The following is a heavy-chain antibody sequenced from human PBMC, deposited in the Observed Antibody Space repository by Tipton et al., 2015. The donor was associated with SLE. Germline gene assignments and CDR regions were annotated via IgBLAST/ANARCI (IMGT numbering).Heavy chain of an antibody. V-gene: IGHV3-33*03. J-gene: IGHJ4*02. CDR1: GFTFSDYG. Sequence: SLRLSCAASGFTFSDYGMHWVRQAPGKGLEWVGVIWYDGSGKYLVDSVKGRFTISRDNAKNTLSLQMNSLRVDDTGVYYCASLSAPSDYWGQGTLVTVSS. CDR2: IWYDGSGK. CDR3: ASLSAPSDY.